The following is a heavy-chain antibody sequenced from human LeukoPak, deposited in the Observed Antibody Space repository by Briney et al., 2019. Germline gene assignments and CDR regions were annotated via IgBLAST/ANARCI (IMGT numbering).Heavy chain of an antibody. Sequence: ASVKVSCKASGGTFSSYAISWMRQAPGQGLEWMGGIIPIFGTANYAQKFQGRVTITADESTSTAYMELSSLRSEDTAVYYCAAYCSGGSCYSNYYYGMDVWGKGTTVTVSS. D-gene: IGHD2-15*01. J-gene: IGHJ6*04. CDR1: GGTFSSYA. V-gene: IGHV1-69*13. CDR2: IIPIFGTA. CDR3: AAYCSGGSCYSNYYYGMDV.